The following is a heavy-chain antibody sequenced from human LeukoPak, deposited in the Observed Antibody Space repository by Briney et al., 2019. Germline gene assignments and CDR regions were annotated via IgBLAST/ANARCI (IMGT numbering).Heavy chain of an antibody. CDR3: ARLNYYDSSGSRLGWFDP. D-gene: IGHD3-22*01. Sequence: SETLSLTCTVSGGSISSYYWSWIRQPPGKGLERIGEINHSGSTNYNPSLKSRVSISVDTSKNQFSLKLSSVTAADTAMYYCARLNYYDSSGSRLGWFDPWGQGTLVTVSS. CDR1: GGSISSYY. CDR2: INHSGST. V-gene: IGHV4-34*01. J-gene: IGHJ5*02.